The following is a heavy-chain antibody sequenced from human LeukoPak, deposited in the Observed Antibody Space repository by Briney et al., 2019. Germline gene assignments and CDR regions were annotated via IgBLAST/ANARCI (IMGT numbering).Heavy chain of an antibody. CDR2: IYYDGSNQ. CDR1: GFIFSRYW. V-gene: IGHV3-33*08. Sequence: GGSLRLSCAASGFIFSRYWMHWVRQAPGKGLEWVAVIYYDGSNQYYADSVKGRFTVSRDNAKNTLYLQMDSLRAEDTAVYYCATDRNSGKYYDYWGQGTLVTVSS. J-gene: IGHJ4*02. D-gene: IGHD1-26*01. CDR3: ATDRNSGKYYDY.